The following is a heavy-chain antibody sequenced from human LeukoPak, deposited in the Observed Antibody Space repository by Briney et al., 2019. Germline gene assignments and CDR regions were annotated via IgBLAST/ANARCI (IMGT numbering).Heavy chain of an antibody. D-gene: IGHD5-12*01. V-gene: IGHV3-33*01. Sequence: PGRSLRLSCAASGFTFSNYGVHWVRQAPGKGLEWVAVIRFDGSTKYYADSVRGRFTISRDNSKNTVYLEMNSLRAEDTAVYYCARAYSRESGYDFVFEIWGQGTLVSVSS. CDR2: IRFDGSTK. CDR3: ARAYSRESGYDFVFEI. J-gene: IGHJ4*02. CDR1: GFTFSNYG.